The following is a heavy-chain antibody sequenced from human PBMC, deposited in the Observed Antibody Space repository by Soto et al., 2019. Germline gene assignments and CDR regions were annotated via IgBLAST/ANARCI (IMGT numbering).Heavy chain of an antibody. J-gene: IGHJ5*02. D-gene: IGHD2-2*01. CDR1: GFTFSSYS. Sequence: EVQLVESGGGLVQPGGSLRLSCAASGFTFSSYSMTWVRQAPGKGLEWVSYIRSSSGTIYYADSVKGRFTISRDNAKNSLYLQMNSLIAEDTAVYYCVREVRPAAAGGWFDPWGQGTLVTVSS. V-gene: IGHV3-48*01. CDR2: IRSSSGTI. CDR3: VREVRPAAAGGWFDP.